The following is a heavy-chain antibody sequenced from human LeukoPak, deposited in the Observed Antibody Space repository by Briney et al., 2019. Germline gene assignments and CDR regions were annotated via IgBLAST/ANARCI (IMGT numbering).Heavy chain of an antibody. D-gene: IGHD3-22*01. V-gene: IGHV3-30*14. CDR2: ISHDGSNK. J-gene: IGHJ4*02. Sequence: PGRPLRLSCAASGFTFSSYAMHWVRQAPGKGLEWVAFISHDGSNKYYADSVKGRFTISRDNSKNTLYLQMNSLRAEDTAVYYCARRAGDYSHPYDYWGQGTLVTVSS. CDR1: GFTFSSYA. CDR3: ARRAGDYSHPYDY.